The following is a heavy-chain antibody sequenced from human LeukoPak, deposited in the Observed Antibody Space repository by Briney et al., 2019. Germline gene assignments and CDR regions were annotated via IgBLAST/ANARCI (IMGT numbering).Heavy chain of an antibody. CDR1: GGSVSDYY. CDR3: ASRKLGNDY. V-gene: IGHV4-59*02. Sequence: SETLSLTCTISGGSVSDYYWSWIRQSPGKGLEWIGYIYHTGSTSYSPSLRSRVTISADTSQNQFSLKLSSVTAADTAVYYCASRKLGNDYWGQGTLVTVSS. J-gene: IGHJ4*02. D-gene: IGHD7-27*01. CDR2: IYHTGST.